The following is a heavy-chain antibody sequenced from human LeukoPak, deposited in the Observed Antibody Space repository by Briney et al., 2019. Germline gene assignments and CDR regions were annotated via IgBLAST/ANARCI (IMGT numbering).Heavy chain of an antibody. D-gene: IGHD3-3*01. CDR2: ISGSGGST. V-gene: IGHV3-23*01. CDR3: AKMDYDFWSGSFDN. Sequence: PGRSLRLSCAASGFTFSSYAMSWVRQAPGEGLEWVSGISGSGGSTYYSDSVKGRFTISRDNSQNTLYLQMNSLRAEDTAVYYCAKMDYDFWSGSFDNWGQGTLVTVSS. J-gene: IGHJ4*02. CDR1: GFTFSSYA.